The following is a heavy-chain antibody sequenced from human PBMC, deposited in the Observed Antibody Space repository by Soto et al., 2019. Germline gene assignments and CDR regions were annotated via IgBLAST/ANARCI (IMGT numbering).Heavy chain of an antibody. D-gene: IGHD3-10*01. J-gene: IGHJ5*02. CDR2: ISTYNGNT. CDR3: ARQVLRYYGSGSYAEYNWFDP. V-gene: IGHV1-18*01. CDR1: GYTFTSYG. Sequence: QVQLVQSGAEVKKPEASVKVSCKASGYTFTSYGNSWVRQAPGQGLEWMGWISTYNGNTNYAQKLQGRVTMTTDTSTSTAYMELRSLRSDDTAVYYCARQVLRYYGSGSYAEYNWFDPWGQGTLVTVSS.